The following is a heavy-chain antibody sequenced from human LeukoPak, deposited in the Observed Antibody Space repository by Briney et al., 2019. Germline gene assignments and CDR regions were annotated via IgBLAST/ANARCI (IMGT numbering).Heavy chain of an antibody. J-gene: IGHJ4*02. Sequence: GASVKVSCKVSGYTLTELSMHWVRQAPGKGHEWMGGFDPEDGETIYAQKFQGRVTMTEDTSTDTAYMELSSLRSEDTAVYYCATDILYYYDSWADYWGQGTLVTVSS. CDR1: GYTLTELS. D-gene: IGHD3-22*01. V-gene: IGHV1-24*01. CDR2: FDPEDGET. CDR3: ATDILYYYDSWADY.